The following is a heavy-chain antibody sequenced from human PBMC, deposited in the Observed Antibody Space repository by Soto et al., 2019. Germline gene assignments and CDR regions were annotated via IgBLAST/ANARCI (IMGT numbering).Heavy chain of an antibody. CDR3: ASSKHITMVRGVYYGMDV. J-gene: IGHJ6*02. CDR2: IYYSGST. Sequence: PSETLSLTCSVSGGSISSYYWSWIRQPPGKGLEWIGYIYYSGSTNYNPSLKSRVTISVDTSKNQFSLKLSSVTAADTAVYYCASSKHITMVRGVYYGMDVWGQGTTVPVSS. CDR1: GGSISSYY. V-gene: IGHV4-59*01. D-gene: IGHD3-10*01.